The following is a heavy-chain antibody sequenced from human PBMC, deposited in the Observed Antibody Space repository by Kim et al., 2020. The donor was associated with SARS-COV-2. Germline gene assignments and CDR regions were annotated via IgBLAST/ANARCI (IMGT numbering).Heavy chain of an antibody. V-gene: IGHV3-48*03. J-gene: IGHJ4*02. D-gene: IGHD3-10*01. Sequence: GGSLRLSCAASGFTFSSYEMNWVRQAPGKGLEWVSYISSSGSTIYYADSVKGRFTISRDNAKNSLYLQMNSLRAEDTAVYYCAREHRAGRSGGNDYWGQGTLVTVSS. CDR2: ISSSGSTI. CDR1: GFTFSSYE. CDR3: AREHRAGRSGGNDY.